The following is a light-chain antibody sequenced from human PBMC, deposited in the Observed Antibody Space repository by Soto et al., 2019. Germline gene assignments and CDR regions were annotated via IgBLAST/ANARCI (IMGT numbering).Light chain of an antibody. CDR2: AAS. V-gene: IGKV1-27*01. Sequence: DIQMTQSPSSLSASVGDIVTITCRASQGISNYLAWYQQKPGKIPKLLIFAASTLQSGVPSRFTGSGSGTDFTLTISSLQPEDVATYYCQKYTSVPSFGGGTKVEIK. CDR3: QKYTSVPS. CDR1: QGISNY. J-gene: IGKJ4*01.